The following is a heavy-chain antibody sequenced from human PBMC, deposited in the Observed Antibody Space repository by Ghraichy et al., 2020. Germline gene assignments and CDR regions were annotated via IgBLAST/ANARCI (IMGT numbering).Heavy chain of an antibody. CDR2: IYYSGST. CDR3: ARSRSVTVYYYYGMDV. CDR1: GGSISSYY. Sequence: SETLSLTCTVSGGSISSYYWSWIRQPPGKGLEWIGYIYYSGSTNYNPSLKSRVTISVDTSKNQFSLKLSSVTAADTAVYYCARSRSVTVYYYYGMDVWGQGTTVTVSS. D-gene: IGHD4-17*01. J-gene: IGHJ6*02. V-gene: IGHV4-59*01.